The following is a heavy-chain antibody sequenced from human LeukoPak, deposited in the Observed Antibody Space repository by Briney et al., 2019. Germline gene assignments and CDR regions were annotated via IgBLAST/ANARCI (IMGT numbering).Heavy chain of an antibody. D-gene: IGHD3-10*01. Sequence: ASVKVSCKASGYTFTSYYIHWVRQAPGQGLEWMGINNPSGGSTSYAQKFQGRVTMTRDTSTSTVYMELSSLRSEDTAVYFCGRSMVRGVNYYFDFWGQETLVTVSS. CDR2: NNPSGGST. V-gene: IGHV1-46*03. J-gene: IGHJ4*02. CDR3: GRSMVRGVNYYFDF. CDR1: GYTFTSYY.